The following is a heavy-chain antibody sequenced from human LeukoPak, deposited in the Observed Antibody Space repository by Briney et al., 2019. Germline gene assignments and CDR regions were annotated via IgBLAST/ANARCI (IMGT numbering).Heavy chain of an antibody. CDR2: ISYDGSNK. CDR3: AKPSVVRGVY. J-gene: IGHJ4*02. V-gene: IGHV3-30-3*02. CDR1: GFTFSSYA. D-gene: IGHD3-10*01. Sequence: GGSLRLSCAASGFTFSSYAMHWVRQAPGKGLEWVAVISYDGSNKYYADSVKGRFTISRDNSKNTLYLQMNSLRAEDTAVYYCAKPSVVRGVYWGQGTLVTVSS.